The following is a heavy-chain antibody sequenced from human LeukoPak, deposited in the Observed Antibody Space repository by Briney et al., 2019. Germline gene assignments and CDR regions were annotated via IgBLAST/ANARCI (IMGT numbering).Heavy chain of an antibody. J-gene: IGHJ4*02. V-gene: IGHV4-59*01. Sequence: SETLPLTCTVSGGSISSYYWSWIRQPPGKGLEWIGYVYFRGTTNYNPSIKSRVTISVDTSKNQFSLKLTSVTAADTAVYYCARSPGAPFDYWGQGSLVTVSS. D-gene: IGHD7-27*01. CDR3: ARSPGAPFDY. CDR2: VYFRGTT. CDR1: GGSISSYY.